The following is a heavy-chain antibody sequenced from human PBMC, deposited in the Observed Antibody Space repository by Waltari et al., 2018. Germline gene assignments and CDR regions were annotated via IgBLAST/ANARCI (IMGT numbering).Heavy chain of an antibody. D-gene: IGHD3-22*01. Sequence: EVQLVEFGGGLVQPGGSLRLSCAASGFTFRNYAMNWVRQAPGKGLEYVSAISSNGVNTYYADSVKGRFIISRDNSMITLYLQIACLRAEDMAVYFCARAVYHDTSGYYSHFYYFDYWGQGTLVTVSS. CDR1: GFTFRNYA. J-gene: IGHJ4*02. CDR2: ISSNGVNT. CDR3: ARAVYHDTSGYYSHFYYFDY. V-gene: IGHV3-64*07.